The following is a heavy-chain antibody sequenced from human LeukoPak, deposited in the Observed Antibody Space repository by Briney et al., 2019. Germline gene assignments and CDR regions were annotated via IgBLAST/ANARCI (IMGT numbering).Heavy chain of an antibody. J-gene: IGHJ5*02. V-gene: IGHV4-39*01. CDR1: GGPISSGSYY. D-gene: IGHD4-17*01. CDR2: IYYSGST. CDR3: ARHIGYGDYLQKDYNWFDP. Sequence: PSETLSLTCTVSGGPISSGSYYWSWIRQPPGKGLEWIGSIYYSGSTYYNPSLKSRVTISVDTSKNQFSLKLSSVTAADTAVYYCARHIGYGDYLQKDYNWFDPWGQGTLVTVSS.